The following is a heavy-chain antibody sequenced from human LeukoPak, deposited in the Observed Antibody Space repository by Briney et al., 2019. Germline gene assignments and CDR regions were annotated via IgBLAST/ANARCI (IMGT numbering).Heavy chain of an antibody. V-gene: IGHV3-30*03. D-gene: IGHD3-22*01. J-gene: IGHJ3*02. CDR3: AREYISGPKQTDAFDI. CDR2: ISYDGSNK. Sequence: GGSLRLSCAASGFTFSSYGMHWVRQAPGKGLEWVAVISYDGSNKYYADSVKGRFLISRDNAKDTLYLQMNSPRTEDTAVYYCAREYISGPKQTDAFDIWGQGTMVTVSS. CDR1: GFTFSSYG.